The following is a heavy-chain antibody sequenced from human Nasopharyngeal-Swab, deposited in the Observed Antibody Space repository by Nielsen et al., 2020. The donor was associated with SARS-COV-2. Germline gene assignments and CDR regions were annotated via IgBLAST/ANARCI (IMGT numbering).Heavy chain of an antibody. D-gene: IGHD7-27*01. CDR1: GFTFCSYW. V-gene: IGHV3-7*04. J-gene: IGHJ4*02. CDR2: VKQDGSAI. Sequence: GGSLRLSCAASGFTFCSYWMNWVRLAPVNRLEWVATVKQDGSAIYHVDSLKGRFTISRDNAKNSLYLQMSSLRADDTAVYYCARENWGKLDYWGQGALVTVSS. CDR3: ARENWGKLDY.